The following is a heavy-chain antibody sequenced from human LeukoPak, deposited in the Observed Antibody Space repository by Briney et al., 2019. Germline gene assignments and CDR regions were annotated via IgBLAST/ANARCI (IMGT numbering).Heavy chain of an antibody. Sequence: GASVKVSCKASGYSFADYYIHWVRQAPGQGLEWMGWIKPDSGGTRSAQKFQGRVTMTRDTSISTAYMELSRLRSDDTAVYYCARKALLSSGYLGFDYWGQGTLVTVSS. CDR2: IKPDSGGT. V-gene: IGHV1-2*02. CDR1: GYSFADYY. D-gene: IGHD3-22*01. CDR3: ARKALLSSGYLGFDY. J-gene: IGHJ4*02.